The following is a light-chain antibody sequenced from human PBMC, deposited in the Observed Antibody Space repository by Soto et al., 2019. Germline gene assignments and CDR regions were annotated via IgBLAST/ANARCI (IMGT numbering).Light chain of an antibody. CDR1: QSVSSN. CDR2: GAS. V-gene: IGKV3-15*01. J-gene: IGKJ1*01. CDR3: QQYNNWPQA. Sequence: ETVVTQSPAILSVSPGERVTLSCRASQSVSSNLAWYQQKPGQAPRLLIYGASTRATGIPARFSGSGSGTEFTLTISSLQSEDFAVYYCQQYNNWPQAFGQGTKVDIK.